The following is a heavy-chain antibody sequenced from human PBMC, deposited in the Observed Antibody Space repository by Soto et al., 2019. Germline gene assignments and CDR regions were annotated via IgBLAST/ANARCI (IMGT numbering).Heavy chain of an antibody. Sequence: EVQLVESGGGLVKPGGSLRLSCAASGFTFSSHAMNWVRQAPGKGLEWVSSIDSSSSFIYYADSVKGRFTISRDNAKNSLCLQMSSLRAEDTAVYYCARDPLWFGEIGYFDYWGQGALVTVSS. CDR3: ARDPLWFGEIGYFDY. CDR1: GFTFSSHA. CDR2: IDSSSSFI. J-gene: IGHJ4*02. D-gene: IGHD3-10*01. V-gene: IGHV3-21*01.